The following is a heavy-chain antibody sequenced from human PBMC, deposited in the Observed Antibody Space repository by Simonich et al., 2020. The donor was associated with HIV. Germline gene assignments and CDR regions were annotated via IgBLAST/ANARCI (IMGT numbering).Heavy chain of an antibody. D-gene: IGHD3-10*01. CDR2: IFYSGNK. CDR1: GGSITITNW. Sequence: QVQLQQWGAGLLKPSETLSLTCTVSGGSITITNWWSWVRQPPGKGLEGFGKIFYSGNKTYNPSLKSLVTISLDKSKNRFSLKMRSVTAADTALYYCARGYSGSRTSGYYSGLDLWGQGIAVTVSS. J-gene: IGHJ6*02. V-gene: IGHV4-4*02. CDR3: ARGYSGSRTSGYYSGLDL.